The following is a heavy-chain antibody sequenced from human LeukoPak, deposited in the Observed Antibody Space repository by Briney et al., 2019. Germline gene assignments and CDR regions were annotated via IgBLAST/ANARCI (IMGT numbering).Heavy chain of an antibody. Sequence: PGGSLRLSCTASGFTFGSWVIWVRQAPRKGLEWVASIKQDGSEKHYLDSVKGRFTMSRDSAKNSLYLQMSSLRAEDTAVYYCYDTSGHWGQGTLVTVSS. CDR3: YDTSGH. J-gene: IGHJ4*02. V-gene: IGHV3-7*01. CDR1: GFTFGSW. CDR2: IKQDGSEK. D-gene: IGHD3-22*01.